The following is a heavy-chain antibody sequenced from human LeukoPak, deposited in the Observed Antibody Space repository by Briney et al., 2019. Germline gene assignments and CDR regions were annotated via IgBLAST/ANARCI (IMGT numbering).Heavy chain of an antibody. CDR3: ARTPAGSVCLIIPTTCGMDV. Sequence: PGGSLRLSCAASGFTVSSSYMSWVRQAPGKGLEWVSAISGSGGSTYYADSVKGRFTISRDNSKNTLYLQMNSLRAEDTAVYYCARTPAGSVCLIIPTTCGMDVWGQGTTVTVSS. J-gene: IGHJ6*02. CDR1: GFTVSSSY. CDR2: ISGSGGST. D-gene: IGHD2-8*01. V-gene: IGHV3-23*01.